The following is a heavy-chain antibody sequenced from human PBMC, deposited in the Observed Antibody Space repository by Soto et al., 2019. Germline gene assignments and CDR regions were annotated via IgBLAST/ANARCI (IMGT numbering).Heavy chain of an antibody. Sequence: VSVTVACQASGYTFTSYDINWVRQATGQGLEWMGWMNPNSGNTGYAQKFQGRVTMTRNTSISTAYMELSSLRSEDTAVYYCASARSAYFDYWGQGTLVTVSS. V-gene: IGHV1-8*01. CDR1: GYTFTSYD. CDR2: MNPNSGNT. J-gene: IGHJ4*02. CDR3: ASARSAYFDY.